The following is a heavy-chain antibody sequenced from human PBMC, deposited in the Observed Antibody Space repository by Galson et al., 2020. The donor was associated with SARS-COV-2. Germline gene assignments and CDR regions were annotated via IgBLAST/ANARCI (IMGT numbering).Heavy chain of an antibody. D-gene: IGHD6-13*01. V-gene: IGHV4-34*01. CDR2: INHSGST. Sequence: SETLSLTCAVYGGSFSGYYWSWIRQPPGKGLEWIGEINHSGSTNYNPSLKSRVTISVDTSKNQFSLKLNSVTAADTAVYYCARGRDKGGSSWSPGVDYWGQGTLVTVSS. CDR1: GGSFSGYY. J-gene: IGHJ4*02. CDR3: ARGRDKGGSSWSPGVDY.